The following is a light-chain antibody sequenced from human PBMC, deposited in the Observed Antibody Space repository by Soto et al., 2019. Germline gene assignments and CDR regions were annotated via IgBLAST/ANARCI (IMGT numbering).Light chain of an antibody. CDR1: QSVSSY. CDR2: DAS. V-gene: IGKV3-11*01. J-gene: IGKJ4*01. Sequence: EIVLTQSPATLSLSPGERATLSCRASQSVSSYLAWYQQRPGQAPRLLIYDASNRATGIPARFSGSGSETDFTLTISSLEPEDFAVYYCQQRRNWPRAFGGGTKVEIK. CDR3: QQRRNWPRA.